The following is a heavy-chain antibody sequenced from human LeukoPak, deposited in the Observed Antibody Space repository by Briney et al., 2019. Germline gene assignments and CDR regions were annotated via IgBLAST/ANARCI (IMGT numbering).Heavy chain of an antibody. CDR2: ISSSSSTI. CDR1: GFTFSTYS. CDR3: AKRDSKKYYFDY. J-gene: IGHJ4*02. V-gene: IGHV3-48*02. Sequence: GGSLRLSCAASGFTFSTYSTNWVRQAPGKGLEWVSYISSSSSTIYYADSVKGRFTISRDNAKNSLYLQMNSLRDEDTAVYYCAKRDSKKYYFDYWGQGTLVTVSS. D-gene: IGHD1-1*01.